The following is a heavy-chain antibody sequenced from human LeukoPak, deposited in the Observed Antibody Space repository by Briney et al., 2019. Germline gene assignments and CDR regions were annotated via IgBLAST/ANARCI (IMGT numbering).Heavy chain of an antibody. J-gene: IGHJ6*02. CDR1: GYTFTSYD. Sequence: SVKVSCKASGYTFTSYDISWVRQAPGQGLEWMGGIIPIFGTANYAQKFQGRVTITADESTSTAYMELSSLRSEDTAVYYCAQSPPSGGYYYYYGMDVWGQGTTVTVSS. CDR3: AQSPPSGGYYYYYGMDV. V-gene: IGHV1-69*13. CDR2: IIPIFGTA. D-gene: IGHD6-25*01.